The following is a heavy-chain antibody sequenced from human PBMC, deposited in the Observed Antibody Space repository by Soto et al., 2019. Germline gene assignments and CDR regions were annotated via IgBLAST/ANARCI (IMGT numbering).Heavy chain of an antibody. CDR3: ARDPWAADY. CDR2: IYSGGST. D-gene: IGHD3-16*01. Sequence: EVQLVGSGGGLVQPGGSLRLSCAASGFTVSTKYMSWVRQAPGKGLEWVSVIYSGGSTFYADSVRGRFTISRDNSKNTVNLQINSLRAEDTAVYYCARDPWAADYWGQGTLVTVSS. V-gene: IGHV3-66*01. J-gene: IGHJ4*02. CDR1: GFTVSTKY.